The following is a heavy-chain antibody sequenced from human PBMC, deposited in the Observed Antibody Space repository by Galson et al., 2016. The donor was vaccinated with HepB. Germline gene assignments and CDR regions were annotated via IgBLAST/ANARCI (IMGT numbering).Heavy chain of an antibody. CDR3: AKDLRRRDEYSGYDKGFDY. Sequence: SLRLSCAASEFTFSDYFMNWIRQAPGKGLEWISYISSSGDTIYYADSVKGRFTISRDNAKNSLFLQMNSLRAEDTAVYYCAKDLRRRDEYSGYDKGFDYWGQGTLVTVSS. V-gene: IGHV3-11*01. CDR1: EFTFSDYF. J-gene: IGHJ4*02. CDR2: ISSSGDTI. D-gene: IGHD5-12*01.